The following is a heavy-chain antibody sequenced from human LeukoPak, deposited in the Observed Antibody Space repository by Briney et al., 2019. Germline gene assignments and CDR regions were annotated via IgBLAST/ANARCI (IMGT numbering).Heavy chain of an antibody. V-gene: IGHV3-48*03. CDR3: ARNDYFDY. CDR1: GFTFSSYW. J-gene: IGHJ4*02. CDR2: ISSSGSFI. Sequence: GGSLRLSCAASGFTFSSYWMNWVRQAPGKGLEWVSYISSSGSFIYYADSVKGRFTISRDNAKNSLYLQMNSLRAEDTAVYYCARNDYFDYWGQGTLVTVSS.